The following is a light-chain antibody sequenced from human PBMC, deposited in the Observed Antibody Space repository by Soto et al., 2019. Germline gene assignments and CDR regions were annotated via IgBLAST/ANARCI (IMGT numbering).Light chain of an antibody. Sequence: QSALTQPPSASGSPGQSVTISCTWTSSDVGAYDYVSWYQQHPGKAPKLMIYEINKRPSGVPDRFSGSKSGNTASLTVSGLQAEDEADYYCSSFAGSNNFPYVFGTGTKVTV. CDR1: SSDVGAYDY. CDR2: EIN. V-gene: IGLV2-8*01. J-gene: IGLJ1*01. CDR3: SSFAGSNNFPYV.